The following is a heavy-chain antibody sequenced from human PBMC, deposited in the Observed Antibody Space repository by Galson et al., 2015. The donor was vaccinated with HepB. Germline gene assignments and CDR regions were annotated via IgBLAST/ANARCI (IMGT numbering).Heavy chain of an antibody. CDR3: ARDLYCSDTTCYTGEFDY. CDR2: ITSSGRVI. D-gene: IGHD2-2*02. Sequence: SLRLAGAASGVTVSTSSMNWVRQAPGEGLEGVSYITSSGRVILYADSVKCRFTISRDNAKNSRHLQINSLRDEDTAVYYCARDLYCSDTTCYTGEFDYWGQGTLVTVSS. CDR1: GVTVSTSS. V-gene: IGHV3-48*02. J-gene: IGHJ4*02.